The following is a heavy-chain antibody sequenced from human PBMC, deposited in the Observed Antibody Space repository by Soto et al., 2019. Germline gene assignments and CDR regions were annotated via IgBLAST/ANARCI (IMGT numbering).Heavy chain of an antibody. D-gene: IGHD6-19*01. CDR2: IIPIFGTA. CDR3: ARDKEGWNYFDY. V-gene: IGHV1-69*13. CDR1: GGTFSSYA. Sequence: ASVKVSCKASGGTFSSYAISWVRQAPGQGLEWMGGIIPIFGTANYAQKFQGRVTITADESTSTAYMDLSSLRSEDTAVYYCARDKEGWNYFDYWGQGTLVTVSS. J-gene: IGHJ4*02.